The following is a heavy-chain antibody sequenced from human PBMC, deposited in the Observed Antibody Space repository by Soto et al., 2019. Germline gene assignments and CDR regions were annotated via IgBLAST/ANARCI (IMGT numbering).Heavy chain of an antibody. CDR1: GLSLSTTGVG. Sequence: QITLKESGPTLVKPTQTLTLTCTFSGLSLSTTGVGVGWIRQPPGKALEWLALIYWDDDKRYSPSLKSRLTSSKDPCTTQVVLTMTNMDPVDTDTYYCVQSRCGGDCLQSYSSHSYYGLDVWGQGTTVTVS. D-gene: IGHD2-21*02. J-gene: IGHJ6*02. CDR3: VQSRCGGDCLQSYSSHSYYGLDV. V-gene: IGHV2-5*02. CDR2: IYWDDDK.